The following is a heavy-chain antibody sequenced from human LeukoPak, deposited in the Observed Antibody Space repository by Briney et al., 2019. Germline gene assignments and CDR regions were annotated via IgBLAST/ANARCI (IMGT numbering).Heavy chain of an antibody. J-gene: IGHJ2*01. CDR1: VGTFSSYA. Sequence: GASVTVSCKASVGTFSSYAISWVRQAPGQGLEWVGGIIPIFGTANYAQKFQGRVTITADESTSTAYMALSSLRSEHTAVYYCARADPGDFKVVGWHFDLWGRGTLVTVSS. CDR3: ARADPGDFKVVGWHFDL. V-gene: IGHV1-69*13. CDR2: IIPIFGTA. D-gene: IGHD4-17*01.